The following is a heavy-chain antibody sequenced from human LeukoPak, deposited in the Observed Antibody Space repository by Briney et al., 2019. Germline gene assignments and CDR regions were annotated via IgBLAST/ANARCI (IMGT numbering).Heavy chain of an antibody. V-gene: IGHV4-59*08. CDR2: IYYSGST. CDR1: GGSMSSYY. J-gene: IGHJ4*02. CDR3: TRQRAFAVLDY. D-gene: IGHD1-1*01. Sequence: TSETLSLTWTVSGGSMSSYYWSWIRQPPGKGLEWIGYIYYSGSTKYHPSLKRRVTISVDTSKNQFSLKLSSVTAADSAVYYCTRQRAFAVLDYWGQRTLVTVSS.